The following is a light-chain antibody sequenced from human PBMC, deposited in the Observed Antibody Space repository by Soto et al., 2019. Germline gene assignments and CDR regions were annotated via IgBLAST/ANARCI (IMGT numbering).Light chain of an antibody. J-gene: IGKJ1*01. CDR2: RAS. Sequence: EIVLTPSPGTLSLSPVERATLSCRASQSVSSNYLAWYQQKPGQAPKVLIYRASIRATGIPDRFSGSGSGTDFTLTISRMEPEDFAVYCCQQYGSSPRTFGQGTKVDIK. CDR3: QQYGSSPRT. V-gene: IGKV3-20*01. CDR1: QSVSSNY.